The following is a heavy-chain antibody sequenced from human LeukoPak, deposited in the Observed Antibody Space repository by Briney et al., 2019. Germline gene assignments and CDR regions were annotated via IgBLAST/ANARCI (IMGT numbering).Heavy chain of an antibody. CDR3: AKDDGGAFDI. Sequence: GGSLRLSCAASGFTFDDYAMHWVRQAPGKGLEWVSGISWNSGSIGYADSVKGRFTISRDNAKNSLYLQMSSLRAEDTALYYCAKDDGGAFDIWGQGTMVTVSS. CDR1: GFTFDDYA. CDR2: ISWNSGSI. V-gene: IGHV3-9*01. J-gene: IGHJ3*02.